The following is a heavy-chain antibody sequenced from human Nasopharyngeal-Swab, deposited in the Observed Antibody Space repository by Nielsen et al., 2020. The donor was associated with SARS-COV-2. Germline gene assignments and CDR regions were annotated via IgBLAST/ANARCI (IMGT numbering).Heavy chain of an antibody. V-gene: IGHV4-59*08. CDR2: TYYSGST. J-gene: IGHJ4*02. CDR1: GGSISSYY. CDR3: AATTVVTYFDY. Sequence: SETLSLTCTVSGGSISSYYWSWIRQPPGKGLEWIGYTYYSGSTNYNPSLKSRVTISVDTSKNQFSLKLSSVTAADTAVYYCAATTVVTYFDYWGQGTLVTVSS. D-gene: IGHD4-23*01.